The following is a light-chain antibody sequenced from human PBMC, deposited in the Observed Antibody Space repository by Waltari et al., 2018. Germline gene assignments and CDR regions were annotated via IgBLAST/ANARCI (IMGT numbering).Light chain of an antibody. CDR2: DAS. J-gene: IGKJ5*01. CDR1: QSVGGN. CDR3: QQRRTWPSIT. Sequence: EIVLTQSPSTLSFSPGQRGTLSCRASQSVGGNLAWYQQKPGQAPSLLIYDASNRATGIPARFSGSGSGTDFTLTISSLEPEDFAVYYCQQRRTWPSITFGQGTRLDI. V-gene: IGKV3-11*01.